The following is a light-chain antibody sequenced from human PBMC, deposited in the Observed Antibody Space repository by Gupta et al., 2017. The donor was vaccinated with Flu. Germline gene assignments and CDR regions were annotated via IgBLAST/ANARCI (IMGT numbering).Light chain of an antibody. Sequence: DILLSPSPPFVSASVGDRVSITCRASQDIDKNLNWYQQKAGKAPNLLIYDASNLEAGVPARFSGGGSGTEFTLTISSLQPEDVATYYCQQYDNLPQVTFGAGTRVEMK. CDR1: QDIDKN. CDR3: QQYDNLPQVT. CDR2: DAS. V-gene: IGKV1-33*01. J-gene: IGKJ4*01.